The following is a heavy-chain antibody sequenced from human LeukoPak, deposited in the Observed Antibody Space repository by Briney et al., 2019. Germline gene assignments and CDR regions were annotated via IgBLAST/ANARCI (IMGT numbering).Heavy chain of an antibody. CDR1: GFTFSSSA. CDR3: AKDFPSNYFDSRGYWRY. CDR2: ISAGGGST. D-gene: IGHD3-22*01. J-gene: IGHJ4*02. Sequence: GGSLRLSCAASGFTFSSSAMSWFRQAPGKGLEWVSTISAGGGSTYYADSVKGRFTISGDNSKNTLYLQMRVLRVDDTAVYYCAKDFPSNYFDSRGYWRYWGRGTLVTVSS. V-gene: IGHV3-23*01.